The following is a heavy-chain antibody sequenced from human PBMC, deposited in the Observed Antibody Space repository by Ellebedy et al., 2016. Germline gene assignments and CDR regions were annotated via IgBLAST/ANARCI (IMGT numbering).Heavy chain of an antibody. CDR1: GYTFTSYA. J-gene: IGHJ4*02. D-gene: IGHD6-19*01. CDR2: INAGNGNT. CDR3: ARLRGWGKGFDD. Sequence: ASVKVSCXASGYTFTSYAMHWVRQAPGQRLEWMGWINAGNGNTKYSQKFQGRVTITRDTSASTAYMELSSLRSEDTAVYYCARLRGWGKGFDDWGQGTLVTVSS. V-gene: IGHV1-3*01.